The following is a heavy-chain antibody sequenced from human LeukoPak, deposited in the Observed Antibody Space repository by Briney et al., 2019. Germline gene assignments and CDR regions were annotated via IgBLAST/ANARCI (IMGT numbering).Heavy chain of an antibody. Sequence: GGSLRLSCAASGFTFSSYGMHWVRQAPAKGLEWVAVISYDGSNKYYADSVKGRFTISRDNSKNTLYLQMNSLRAEDTAVYYCAKDLGLLEWLRVYYYYGMDVWGQGTTVTVSS. V-gene: IGHV3-30*18. CDR3: AKDLGLLEWLRVYYYYGMDV. CDR1: GFTFSSYG. J-gene: IGHJ6*02. CDR2: ISYDGSNK. D-gene: IGHD3-3*01.